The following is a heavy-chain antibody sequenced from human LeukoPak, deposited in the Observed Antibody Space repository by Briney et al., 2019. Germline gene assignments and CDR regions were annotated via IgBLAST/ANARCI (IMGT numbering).Heavy chain of an antibody. CDR1: GYTFTSCD. Sequence: ASVKVSCKASGYTFTSCDINWVRQATGQGLEWMGWMNPNSGNTGYAQKFQGRVTMTRNTSISTAYMELSSLRSDDTAVYYCARDLRIRSGSYRRAGYYGMDVWGQGTTVTVSS. V-gene: IGHV1-8*01. D-gene: IGHD3-10*01. CDR2: MNPNSGNT. J-gene: IGHJ6*02. CDR3: ARDLRIRSGSYRRAGYYGMDV.